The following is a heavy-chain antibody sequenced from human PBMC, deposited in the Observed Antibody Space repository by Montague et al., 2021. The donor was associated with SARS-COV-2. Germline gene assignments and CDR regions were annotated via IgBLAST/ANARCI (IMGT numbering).Heavy chain of an antibody. CDR2: IREGGDST. CDR3: ARDSWKQLSCRMAYFDS. CDR1: GFTFSNYG. D-gene: IGHD3-16*02. J-gene: IGHJ4*02. Sequence: SLRLSCAASGFTFSNYGMSWVRQAPGKGLEWVSDIREGGDSTYYADSVRGRFTISRDNAENTLYLQMSSLRAEDTAIYYCARDSWKQLSCRMAYFDSWGQGTLVIVSS. V-gene: IGHV3-23*01.